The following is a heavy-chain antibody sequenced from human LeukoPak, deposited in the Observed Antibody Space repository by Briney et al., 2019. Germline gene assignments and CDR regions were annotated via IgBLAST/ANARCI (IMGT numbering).Heavy chain of an antibody. Sequence: PSETQSLTCTVSGGSISGYYWSWIRQPPAKGLEWIGYIYYSGRTNYNPSLRSRVTISIDTSKNQFSLKLSSVTAADTAVYYCASSHMLQYCSRSTCGRDFDYWGQGTLVTVSS. CDR2: IYYSGRT. J-gene: IGHJ4*02. D-gene: IGHD2-2*01. CDR3: ASSHMLQYCSRSTCGRDFDY. CDR1: GGSISGYY. V-gene: IGHV4-59*01.